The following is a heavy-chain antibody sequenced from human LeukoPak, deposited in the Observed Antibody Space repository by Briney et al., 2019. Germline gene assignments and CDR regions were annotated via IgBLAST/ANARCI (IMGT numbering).Heavy chain of an antibody. V-gene: IGHV3-7*01. CDR1: GLSHRNYW. Sequence: PGGSLRLSCAASGLSHRNYWMSWVREAPGKGLEWVADIKEDGSEKYYVDSMKGGFTIHRDNAKNSLYLQLNNLRVDDTAVYYCARSWAHYDYWGQGTLVTVSS. J-gene: IGHJ4*02. CDR3: ARSWAHYDY. D-gene: IGHD6-13*01. CDR2: IKEDGSEK.